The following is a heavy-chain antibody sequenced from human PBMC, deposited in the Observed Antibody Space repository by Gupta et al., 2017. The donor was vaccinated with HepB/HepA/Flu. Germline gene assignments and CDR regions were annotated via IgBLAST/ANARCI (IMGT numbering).Heavy chain of an antibody. CDR1: GFTFSSYG. J-gene: IGHJ6*03. CDR2: IWYDGSNK. Sequence: QVQLVESGGGVVQPGRSLRLSRAASGFTFSSYGMHWVRQAPGKGLEWVAVIWYDGSNKYYADSVKGRFTISRDNSKNTLYLQMNSLRAEDTAVYYCAREAVTHQNYYYMDVWGKGTTVTVSS. D-gene: IGHD2-2*01. CDR3: AREAVTHQNYYYMDV. V-gene: IGHV3-33*01.